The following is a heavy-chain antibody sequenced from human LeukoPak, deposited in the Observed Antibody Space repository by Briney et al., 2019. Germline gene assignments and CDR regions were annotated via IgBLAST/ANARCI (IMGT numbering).Heavy chain of an antibody. D-gene: IGHD5-12*01. CDR2: IWHDGGRK. CDR3: ARDIGNSGFNLDY. J-gene: IGHJ4*02. V-gene: IGHV3-33*01. Sequence: GGSLRLSCVVSGFTFSTHGFHWVRQAPGKGLEWVSVIWHDGGRKEYADSVRGRFTISRDNSNLYLQMNSLRAEDTAIYYCARDIGNSGFNLDYWGQGTPVTVSS. CDR1: GFTFSTHG.